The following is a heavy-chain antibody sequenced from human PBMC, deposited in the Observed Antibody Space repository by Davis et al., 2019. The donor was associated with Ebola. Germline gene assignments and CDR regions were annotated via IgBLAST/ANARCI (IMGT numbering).Heavy chain of an antibody. J-gene: IGHJ6*02. D-gene: IGHD2-21*01. CDR2: YYYTGST. V-gene: IGHV4-30-4*07. Sequence: SETLSLTCAVSGAFVSSGGYSWIWIRQPPGKGLEWIGYYYYTGSTYYSPSLRSRVTISVDTSKNQFSLKLSSVTAADTAVYYCARWPPLRVWYYGMDVWGQGTTVTVSS. CDR1: GAFVSSGGYS. CDR3: ARWPPLRVWYYGMDV.